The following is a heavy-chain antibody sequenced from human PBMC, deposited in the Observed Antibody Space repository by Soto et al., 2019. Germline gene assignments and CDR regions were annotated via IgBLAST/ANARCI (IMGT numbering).Heavy chain of an antibody. CDR2: IYYSGST. V-gene: IGHV4-31*03. Sequence: PSETLSLTCTVSGGSISSGGYYWSWIRQHPGKGLEWIGYIYYSGSTYYNPSLKSRVTISVDTSKNQFSLKLSSVTAADTAVYYCARVRQQLVYGFDYWGQGTLVTVSS. CDR1: GGSISSGGYY. D-gene: IGHD6-13*01. CDR3: ARVRQQLVYGFDY. J-gene: IGHJ4*02.